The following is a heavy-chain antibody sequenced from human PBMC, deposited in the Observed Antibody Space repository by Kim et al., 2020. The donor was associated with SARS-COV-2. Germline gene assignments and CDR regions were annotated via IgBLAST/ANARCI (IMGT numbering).Heavy chain of an antibody. V-gene: IGHV3-30*01. J-gene: IGHJ6*02. CDR3: ARGIEMATETRNYYYGMDV. D-gene: IGHD5-12*01. Sequence: GRFTISRDNSKNTLYLQMNSLRAEDTAVYYCARGIEMATETRNYYYGMDVWGQGTTVTVSS.